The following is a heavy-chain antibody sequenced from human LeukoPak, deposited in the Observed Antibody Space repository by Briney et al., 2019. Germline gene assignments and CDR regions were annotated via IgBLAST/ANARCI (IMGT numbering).Heavy chain of an antibody. J-gene: IGHJ6*02. D-gene: IGHD1-26*01. CDR3: ARDAGMRGGATYYYYGMDV. V-gene: IGHV3-21*01. CDR2: ISSSSSYI. Sequence: GGSLRLSCAASGFAFSSYSMNWVRQAPGKGLEWVSSISSSSSYIYYADSVKGRFTISRDNAKNSLYLQMNSLRAEDTAVYYCARDAGMRGGATYYYYGMDVWGQGTTVTVSS. CDR1: GFAFSSYS.